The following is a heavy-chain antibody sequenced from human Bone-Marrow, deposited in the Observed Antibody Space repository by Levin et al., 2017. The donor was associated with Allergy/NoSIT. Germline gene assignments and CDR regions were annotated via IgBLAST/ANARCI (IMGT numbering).Heavy chain of an antibody. CDR3: ARVFVTGDYRDWFGP. Sequence: GGSLRLSCAASGFTFSTYSMTWFRQAPGQGLEWVSYLSSSASSKYYADSVKGRFTISRDNAKNSLYLQMNSLRAEDTAVYYCARVFVTGDYRDWFGPWGQGTLVIVSS. CDR2: LSSSASSK. V-gene: IGHV3-48*01. CDR1: GFTFSTYS. D-gene: IGHD3-9*01. J-gene: IGHJ5*02.